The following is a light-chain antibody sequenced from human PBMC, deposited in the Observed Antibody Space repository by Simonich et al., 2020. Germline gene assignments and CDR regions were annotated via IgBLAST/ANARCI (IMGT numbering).Light chain of an antibody. J-gene: IGKJ2*01. V-gene: IGKV3-20*01. CDR2: GAS. CDR3: QQYGSSPYT. Sequence: ESVLTQSPGNLFLSPGDRATLPCRASQSVSSSYLAWYQQKTGQAPRLLIYGASSRATGIPARFRCSGSGTDFPLTISRLEPEDFAVYYCQQYGSSPYTCGQGTKLEIQ. CDR1: QSVSSSY.